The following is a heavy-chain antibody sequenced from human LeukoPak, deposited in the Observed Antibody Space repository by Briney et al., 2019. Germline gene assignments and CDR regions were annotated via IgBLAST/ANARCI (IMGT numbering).Heavy chain of an antibody. Sequence: PSETLSLTCTVSGGSISSGDYYWSWIRQPPGKGLEWIGYIYYSGSTYYNPSLKSRVTISVDTSKNQFSLKLSSVTAADTAMYYCARSRKAAGKSVYFDYWGQGTLVTVSS. CDR2: IYYSGST. CDR3: ARSRKAAGKSVYFDY. V-gene: IGHV4-30-4*01. CDR1: GGSISSGDYY. J-gene: IGHJ4*02. D-gene: IGHD6-13*01.